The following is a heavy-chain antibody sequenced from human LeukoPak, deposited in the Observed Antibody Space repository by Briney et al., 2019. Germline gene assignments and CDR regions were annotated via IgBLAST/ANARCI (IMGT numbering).Heavy chain of an antibody. CDR1: GFTFSAHY. CDR2: IRNKDNKYII. V-gene: IGHV3-72*01. J-gene: IGHJ4*02. D-gene: IGHD1-26*01. Sequence: GGSLRLSRAASGFTFSAHYMDWVRQAPGKGLEWVGRIRNKDNKYIIEYAASVQGRFTISRDDSKNKLYLQMNSLKAEDTAVYHCARVGTYLDYWGQGTLVIVSS. CDR3: ARVGTYLDY.